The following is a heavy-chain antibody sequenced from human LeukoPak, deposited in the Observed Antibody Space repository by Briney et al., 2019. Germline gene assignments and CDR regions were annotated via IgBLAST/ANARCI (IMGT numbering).Heavy chain of an antibody. V-gene: IGHV3-21*01. CDR2: ISSSSSYI. D-gene: IGHD5-24*01. CDR1: GFTFSSYS. Sequence: GGSLRLSCAASGFTFSSYSMNWVRQAPGMGLEWVSSISSSSSYIYYADSVKGRFTISRDNAKNSLYLQMNSLRAEDTAVYYCAGETRRDGYNPPDYWGQGTLVTVSS. J-gene: IGHJ4*02. CDR3: AGETRRDGYNPPDY.